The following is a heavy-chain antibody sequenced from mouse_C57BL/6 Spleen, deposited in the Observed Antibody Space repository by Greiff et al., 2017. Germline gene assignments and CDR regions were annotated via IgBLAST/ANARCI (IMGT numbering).Heavy chain of an antibody. Sequence: EVQLMESGGGLVKPGGSLKLSCAASGFTFSDYGMHWVRQAPEHGLEWVAYISSGSGTIYYAEKVKGRSTISRDNAKITLFLQLTSLWSEDTAMYYCARVVATYYYAMDDWGQGTSVTVSS. V-gene: IGHV5-17*01. D-gene: IGHD1-1*01. J-gene: IGHJ4*01. CDR1: GFTFSDYG. CDR2: ISSGSGTI. CDR3: ARVVATYYYAMDD.